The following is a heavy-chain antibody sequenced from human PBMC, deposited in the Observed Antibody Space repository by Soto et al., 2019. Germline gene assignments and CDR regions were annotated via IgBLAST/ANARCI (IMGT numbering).Heavy chain of an antibody. V-gene: IGHV4-59*01. Sequence: SETLSLTCTVSGGSISSYYWSWIRQPPGKGLEWIGYIYYSGSTNYNPSLKSRVTISVDTSKNQFSLKLSSVTAADTAVYYCAMYSSSWYDFDYWGQGTLVTVSS. CDR1: GGSISSYY. CDR3: AMYSSSWYDFDY. D-gene: IGHD6-13*01. J-gene: IGHJ4*02. CDR2: IYYSGST.